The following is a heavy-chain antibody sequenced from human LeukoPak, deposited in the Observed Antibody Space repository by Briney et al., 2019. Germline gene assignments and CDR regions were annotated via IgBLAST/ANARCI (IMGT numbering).Heavy chain of an antibody. Sequence: PSQTLSLTCTVSGGSISSGNYYWSWIRQPAGKGLEWIGRVYTSGSTNYNPSLKYRVTISVDTSKNQFSLKLSSVTAADTAVYYCARAFYSSSWLNYWGQGTLVTVSS. J-gene: IGHJ4*02. V-gene: IGHV4-61*02. CDR1: GGSISSGNYY. CDR2: VYTSGST. CDR3: ARAFYSSSWLNY. D-gene: IGHD6-13*01.